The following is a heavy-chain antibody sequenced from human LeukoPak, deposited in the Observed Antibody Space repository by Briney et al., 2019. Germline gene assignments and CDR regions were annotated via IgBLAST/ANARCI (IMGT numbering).Heavy chain of an antibody. D-gene: IGHD2-2*01. CDR1: GYSFTSYW. J-gene: IGHJ6*03. Sequence: GESLKISXKXSGYSFTSYWIGWVRQMPGKGLEWMGIIYPGDSDTRYSPSFQGQVTISADKSISTAYLQWSSLKASDTAMYYCARQANSQLGWGVGYYYYMDVWGKGTTVTVSS. V-gene: IGHV5-51*01. CDR2: IYPGDSDT. CDR3: ARQANSQLGWGVGYYYYMDV.